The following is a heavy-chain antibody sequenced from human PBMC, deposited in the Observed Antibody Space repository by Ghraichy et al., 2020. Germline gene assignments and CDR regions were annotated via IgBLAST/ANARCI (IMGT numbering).Heavy chain of an antibody. CDR2: INHSGST. D-gene: IGHD1-26*01. Sequence: SETLSLTCAVYGGSFSGYYWSWIRQPPGKGLEWIGEINHSGSTNYNPSLKSRVTISVDTSKNQFSLKLSSVTAADTAVYYCAIRSGSYYNYWGQGTLVTVSS. V-gene: IGHV4-34*01. J-gene: IGHJ4*02. CDR3: AIRSGSYYNY. CDR1: GGSFSGYY.